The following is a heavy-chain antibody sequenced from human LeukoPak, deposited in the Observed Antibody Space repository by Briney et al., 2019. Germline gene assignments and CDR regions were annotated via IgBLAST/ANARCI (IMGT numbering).Heavy chain of an antibody. CDR1: GGSISSGSYH. J-gene: IGHJ4*02. Sequence: PSETLSLTCTVSGGSISSGSYHWRWIRQPAGKGLEWIGRIYTSGSTNYNPSLKSRVTISVDTSKNQFSLKLSSVTAADTAVYYCARDGSRGSFYFDYWGQGTLVTVSS. D-gene: IGHD3-10*01. V-gene: IGHV4-61*02. CDR2: IYTSGST. CDR3: ARDGSRGSFYFDY.